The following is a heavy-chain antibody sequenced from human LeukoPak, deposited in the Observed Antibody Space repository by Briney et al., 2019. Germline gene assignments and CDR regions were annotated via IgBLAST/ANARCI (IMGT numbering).Heavy chain of an antibody. CDR3: ASATAHGLDFWSGYYRFDYYYYYYMDV. J-gene: IGHJ6*03. Sequence: GGSLRLSCAASGFTLSSFEMNWVRQAPGKALEWVSSISRSRSYIYYADSVKGRFTISRDNAKNSLYLQMNSLRAEDTAVYYCASATAHGLDFWSGYYRFDYYYYYYMDVWGKGTTVTVSS. V-gene: IGHV3-21*01. CDR1: GFTLSSFE. CDR2: ISRSRSYI. D-gene: IGHD3-3*01.